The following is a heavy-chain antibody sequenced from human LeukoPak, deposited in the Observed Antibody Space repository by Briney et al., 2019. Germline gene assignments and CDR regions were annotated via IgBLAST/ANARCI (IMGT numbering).Heavy chain of an antibody. D-gene: IGHD1-26*01. CDR2: IYYTGSS. CDR1: GGSISYSSYY. V-gene: IGHV4-39*07. J-gene: IGHJ3*02. CDR3: ARDSIVGANHDAFDI. Sequence: SETLSLTCTVSGGSISYSSYYWGWIRQPPGKGLEWIGSIYYTGSSYYNPSLKSRVTISVDTSKNQFSLKLSSVTAADTAIYYCARDSIVGANHDAFDIWGQGTMVTVSS.